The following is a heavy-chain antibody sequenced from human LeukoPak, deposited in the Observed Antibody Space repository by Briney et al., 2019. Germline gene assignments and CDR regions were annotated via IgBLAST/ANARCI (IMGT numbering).Heavy chain of an antibody. CDR3: AREVCYYYYYYMDV. CDR1: GGSISSYY. Sequence: SETLSLTCTVSGGSISSYYWSWIRQPPGKGLECIGYIYYSGSTNYNPSLKSRVTISVDTSKNQFSLKLSSVTAADTAVYYCAREVCYYYYYYMDVSRTGTTVTVSS. CDR2: IYYSGST. J-gene: IGHJ6*03. D-gene: IGHD3-16*01. V-gene: IGHV4-59*01.